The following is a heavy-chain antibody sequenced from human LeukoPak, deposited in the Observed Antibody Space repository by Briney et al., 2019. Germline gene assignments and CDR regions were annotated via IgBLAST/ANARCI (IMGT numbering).Heavy chain of an antibody. CDR2: ISSSGSTI. V-gene: IGHV3-48*03. CDR3: AELGITMIGGV. J-gene: IGHJ6*04. D-gene: IGHD3-10*02. CDR1: GFTFSIYE. Sequence: GGSLRLSCAAYGFTFSIYEMNWVRQAPGKGLEWVSYISSSGSTIYYADSVKGRFTTSRDNAKNSLYLQMNSLRAEDTAVYYCAELGITMIGGVWGKGTTVTISS.